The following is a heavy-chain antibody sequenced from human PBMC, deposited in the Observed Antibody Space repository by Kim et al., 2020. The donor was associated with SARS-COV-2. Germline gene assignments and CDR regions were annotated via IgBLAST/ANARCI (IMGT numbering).Heavy chain of an antibody. J-gene: IGHJ4*02. CDR1: GFSVTRNY. CDR2: LYSGGGT. CDR3: AGGTGSSYFEY. V-gene: IGHV3-66*01. Sequence: GGSLRLSCVGSGFSVTRNYISWVRQAPGKGLEWVSILYSGGGTYYADSVKGRFTISRDNSKNTAYLQMNSLRGEDTAVYYCAGGTGSSYFEYWGQGTLV. D-gene: IGHD6-13*01.